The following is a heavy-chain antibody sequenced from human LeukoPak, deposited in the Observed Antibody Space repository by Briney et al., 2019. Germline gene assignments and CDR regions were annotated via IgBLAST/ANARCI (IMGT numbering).Heavy chain of an antibody. CDR1: GGSFSGYY. Sequence: PSETLSLTCAVYGGSFSGYYWSWIRQPPGKGVEWIGEINHSGSTNYNPSLKSRVTISVDTSKNQFSLKLSSVTAADTAVYYCARGFNNYDYVWGSYRYTDDYWGQGTLVTVSS. J-gene: IGHJ4*02. V-gene: IGHV4-34*01. D-gene: IGHD3-16*02. CDR3: ARGFNNYDYVWGSYRYTDDY. CDR2: INHSGST.